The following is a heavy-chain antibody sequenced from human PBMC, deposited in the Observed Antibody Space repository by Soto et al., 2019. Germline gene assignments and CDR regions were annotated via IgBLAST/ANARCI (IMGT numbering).Heavy chain of an antibody. CDR2: ISAYNGNT. J-gene: IGHJ4*02. V-gene: IGHV1-18*01. D-gene: IGHD4-17*01. CDR3: ARDYGDYLFDY. CDR1: GYTFTSYG. Sequence: QVQLVQSGAEVTKPGASVQVSCKASGYTFTSYGISWVRQAPGQGLEWMGWISAYNGNTNYAQKLQGRVTMTTDTSTSTDYMELRSLRSDDTAVYYCARDYGDYLFDYWGQGTLVTVSS.